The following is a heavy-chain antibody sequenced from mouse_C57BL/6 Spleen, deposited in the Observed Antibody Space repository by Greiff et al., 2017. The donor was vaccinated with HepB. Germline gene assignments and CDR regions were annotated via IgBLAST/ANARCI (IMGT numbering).Heavy chain of an antibody. Sequence: QVQLLQPGTELVKPGASVKLSCKASGYTFTSYWMHWVKQRPGKGLEWIGNINPSTGGTNYNEKFKSKATLTVDKSNSTPYMQLSSLTSEDTAVYYCARDTAPSVVECAMGYWGQGTSVTVSS. D-gene: IGHD1-1*01. CDR1: GYTFTSYW. J-gene: IGHJ4*01. CDR2: INPSTGGT. V-gene: IGHV1-53*01. CDR3: ARDTAPSVVECAMGY.